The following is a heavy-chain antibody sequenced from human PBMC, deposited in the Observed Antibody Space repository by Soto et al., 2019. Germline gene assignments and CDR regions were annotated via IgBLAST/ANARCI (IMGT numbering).Heavy chain of an antibody. J-gene: IGHJ3*02. CDR2: TFHSGST. Sequence: SETLSLTCTVSGGGSFSSYYWSWLRQPPGNGLEWLGYTFHSGSTNYNPSLKSRVAISIDTSRNQFSLKLSSVTAADTAVYYCARVGWLQFRAFDIWGQGTMVTVSS. V-gene: IGHV4-59*01. CDR3: ARVGWLQFRAFDI. CDR1: GGGSFSSYY. D-gene: IGHD5-12*01.